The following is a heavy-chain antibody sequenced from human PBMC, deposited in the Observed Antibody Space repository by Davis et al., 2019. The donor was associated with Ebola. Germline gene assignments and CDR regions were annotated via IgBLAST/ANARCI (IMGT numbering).Heavy chain of an antibody. J-gene: IGHJ6*02. CDR2: ISSSSSTI. V-gene: IGHV3-48*04. CDR3: ARGRGGKSRYGMDV. Sequence: RRSLTLSCAPSAFTSSSYSMNWVRQAPGKGLEWVSYISSSSSTIYYADSVKGRFTISRDNAKNSLYLQMNSLRAEDTAVYYCARGRGGKSRYGMDVWGQGTTVTVSS. CDR1: AFTSSSYS. D-gene: IGHD4-23*01.